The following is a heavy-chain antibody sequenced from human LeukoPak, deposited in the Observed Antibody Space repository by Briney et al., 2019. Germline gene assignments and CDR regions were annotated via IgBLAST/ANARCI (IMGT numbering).Heavy chain of an antibody. CDR1: GFTFSSYA. V-gene: IGHV3-23*01. CDR3: ARDVDTAMVNPTFDY. D-gene: IGHD5-18*01. CDR2: ISGSGGST. J-gene: IGHJ4*02. Sequence: GGSLRLSCAASGFTFSSYAMSWVRQAPGKGLEWVSAISGSGGSTYYADSVKGRFTISRDNSKNTLYLQMNSLRAEDTAVYYCARDVDTAMVNPTFDYWGQGTLVTVSS.